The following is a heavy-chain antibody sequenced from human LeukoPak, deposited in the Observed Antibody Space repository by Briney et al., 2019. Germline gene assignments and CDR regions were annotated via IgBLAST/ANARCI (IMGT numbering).Heavy chain of an antibody. Sequence: GGSLSLSCAPSGHPFSSHWMHCAGQVPGKGLVCFSRISNDGSATTYADSVKGRFTISQDNDKNILYLQMYTLSGEDTALYCCARDAATFESSNSDWSHNWFDPWGQGTLVTVSS. D-gene: IGHD3-9*01. J-gene: IGHJ5*02. CDR3: ARDAATFESSNSDWSHNWFDP. CDR2: ISNDGSAT. V-gene: IGHV3-74*01. CDR1: GHPFSSHW.